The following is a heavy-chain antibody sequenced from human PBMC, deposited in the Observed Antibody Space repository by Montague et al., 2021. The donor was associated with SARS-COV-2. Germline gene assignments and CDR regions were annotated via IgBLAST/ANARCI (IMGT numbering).Heavy chain of an antibody. CDR1: GYSISSGYY. CDR3: AGERRYCSGGSCYSGWFDH. V-gene: IGHV4-38-2*02. CDR2: IYHSGST. D-gene: IGHD2-15*01. Sequence: SETLSLTCTVSGYSISSGYYWGWIRQPPGKGLEWIGSIYHSGSTYYNPSLKSRVTISVDTSKNQFSLKLSSVTAADTAVYYCAGERRYCSGGSCYSGWFDHWGQGTLVTVSS. J-gene: IGHJ5*02.